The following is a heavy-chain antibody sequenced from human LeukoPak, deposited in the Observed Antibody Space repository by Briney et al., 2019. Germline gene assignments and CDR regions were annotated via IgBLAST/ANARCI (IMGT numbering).Heavy chain of an antibody. D-gene: IGHD2-2*01. CDR1: GGSLSGYY. J-gene: IGHJ5*02. CDR2: INHSGST. V-gene: IGHV4-34*01. CDR3: ARLQLLLWGGWFDP. Sequence: SETLSLTCAVYGGSLSGYYWSWIRPPPGKGVGWIGEINHSGSTNYNPSLKSRVTISVDPSKNQSSLKLSSVTAADTAVYYCARLQLLLWGGWFDPWGQATLVTVSS.